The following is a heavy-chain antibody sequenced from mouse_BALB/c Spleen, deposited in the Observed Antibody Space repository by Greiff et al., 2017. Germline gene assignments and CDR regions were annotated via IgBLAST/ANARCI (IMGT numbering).Heavy chain of an antibody. Sequence: EVKLMESGGGLVQPGGSLKLSCAASGFTFSSYGMSWVRQTPDKRLELVATINSNGGSTYYPDSVKGRFTISRDNAKNTLYLQMSSLKSEDTAMYYCAREDYYGSSYGYFEVWGAGTTVTVSS. CDR3: AREDYYGSSYGYFEV. CDR2: INSNGGST. J-gene: IGHJ1*01. V-gene: IGHV5-6-3*01. D-gene: IGHD1-1*01. CDR1: GFTFSSYG.